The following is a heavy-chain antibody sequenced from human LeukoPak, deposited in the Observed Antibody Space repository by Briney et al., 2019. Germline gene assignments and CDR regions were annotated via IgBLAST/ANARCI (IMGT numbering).Heavy chain of an antibody. CDR3: ARVQQYDKFDY. J-gene: IGHJ4*02. V-gene: IGHV3-20*04. CDR2: ISWNGGRT. CDR1: GFTFDDYD. Sequence: GGSLRLSCAATGFTFDDYDLVWVRQAPGKGLEWVSGISWNGGRTAYADSVKGRFTISRDDAKNSLYLQLNSLRAEDTALYYCARVQQYDKFDYWGQGTLVTVSS. D-gene: IGHD3-22*01.